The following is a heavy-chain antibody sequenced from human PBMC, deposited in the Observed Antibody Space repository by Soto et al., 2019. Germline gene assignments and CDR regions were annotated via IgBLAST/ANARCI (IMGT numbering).Heavy chain of an antibody. CDR2: INSNGSTT. D-gene: IGHD2-2*01. J-gene: IGHJ5*02. CDR1: GFTFSSYW. V-gene: IGHV3-11*01. CDR3: ASGGDIVVVPAAKGFDP. Sequence: PGGSLRLSCAASGFTFSSYWMPWVRQAPGKGLVWVSCINSNGSTTYYADSVKGRFTISRDNAKNSLYLQMNSLRAEDTAVYYCASGGDIVVVPAAKGFDPWGQGTLVTVSS.